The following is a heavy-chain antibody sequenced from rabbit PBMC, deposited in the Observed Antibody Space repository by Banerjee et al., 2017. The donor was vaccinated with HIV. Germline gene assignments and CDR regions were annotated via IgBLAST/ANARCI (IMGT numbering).Heavy chain of an antibody. Sequence: QSLEESGGDLVQPGASLTLTCTASGLDFSSSYWICWVRQAPGKGLEWIACIYTGSSGSTYYASWAKGRFTISKTSSTTVTLQMTSLTAADTATYFCARTYVSSNYQLTRLDLWGPGTLVTVS. CDR3: ARTYVSSNYQLTRLDL. CDR2: IYTGSSGST. CDR1: GLDFSSSYW. J-gene: IGHJ3*01. V-gene: IGHV1S40*01. D-gene: IGHD8-1*01.